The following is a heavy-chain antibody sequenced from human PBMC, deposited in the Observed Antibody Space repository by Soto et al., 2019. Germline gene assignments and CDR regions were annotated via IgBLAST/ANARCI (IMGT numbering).Heavy chain of an antibody. CDR1: GGSIIGDY. CDR2: IYYAGST. V-gene: IGHV4-59*08. D-gene: IGHD3-10*01. CDR3: ARHGSGGRAFDI. Sequence: SETLSLTCTVSGGSIIGDYWSWILQPPGKGLEWIGYIYYAGSTNYNPSLKSRVTMSVDTSKNQFSLELTSVTAADTAVYYFARHGSGGRAFDIWGPGTMVTVS. J-gene: IGHJ3*02.